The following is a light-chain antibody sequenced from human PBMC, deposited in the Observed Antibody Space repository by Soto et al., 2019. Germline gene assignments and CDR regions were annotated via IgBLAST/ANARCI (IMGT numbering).Light chain of an antibody. CDR2: AAS. CDR3: LQDYNYPRT. J-gene: IGKJ4*01. V-gene: IGKV1-6*01. CDR1: QSISSY. Sequence: IQMTQSPSSLSASVGDRVTLSCRASQSISSYLNWYQQKPGTAPKLLIDAASSLQSGVPSRFSGSGSGTDFTLTISSLQPEDFATYYCLQDYNYPRTFGGGTKVEIK.